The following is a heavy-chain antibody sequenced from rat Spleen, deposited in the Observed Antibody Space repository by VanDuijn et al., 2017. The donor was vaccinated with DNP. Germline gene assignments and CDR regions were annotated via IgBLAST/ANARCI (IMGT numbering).Heavy chain of an antibody. CDR2: ISSGGNT. CDR1: GFSLTSYG. CDR3: ARGDYDGSYYSYYFDY. V-gene: IGHV2S8*01. D-gene: IGHD1-12*02. Sequence: QVQLKESGPGLVQPSQTLSLTCTVSGFSLTSYGVSWVRQPPGKGLEWIAAISSGGNTYYNSALKSRLSISKDTSKSQVFLKMNSLQTEDTATYYCARGDYDGSYYSYYFDYWGQGVMVTVSS. J-gene: IGHJ2*01.